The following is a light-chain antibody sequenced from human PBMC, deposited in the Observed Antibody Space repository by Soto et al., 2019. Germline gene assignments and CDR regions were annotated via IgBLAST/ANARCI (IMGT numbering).Light chain of an antibody. V-gene: IGKV3-15*01. J-gene: IGKJ1*01. CDR1: QSVRSN. Sequence: EIVMTQSPGTLSVSQGERATLSCRASQSVRSNLAWYQQKPGQAPRLLIYEASTRATGIPARFSGSGSGTEFSLTISSLQSEDFAVYYCQQYNNWPPVTFGRGTKVDIK. CDR2: EAS. CDR3: QQYNNWPPVT.